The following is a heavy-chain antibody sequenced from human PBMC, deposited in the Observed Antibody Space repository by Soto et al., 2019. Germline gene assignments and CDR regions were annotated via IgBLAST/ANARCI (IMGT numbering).Heavy chain of an antibody. J-gene: IGHJ6*02. V-gene: IGHV5-51*01. Sequence: GESLKISCKGSGSTFTSYWFAWVRQVPGKGLEWMGFIYPGDSDTRYSPSFQGQVTISADRSISTAYLHWSSLKASDTAIYYCARQIHSTYYYYGMDVWGQGTTVTVSS. CDR2: IYPGDSDT. D-gene: IGHD5-18*01. CDR3: ARQIHSTYYYYGMDV. CDR1: GSTFTSYW.